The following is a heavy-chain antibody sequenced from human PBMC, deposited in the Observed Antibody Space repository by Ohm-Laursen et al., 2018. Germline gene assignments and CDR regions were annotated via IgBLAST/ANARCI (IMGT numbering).Heavy chain of an antibody. V-gene: IGHV3-30*18. CDR2: TSYGERNK. CDR1: GFTFSAYW. D-gene: IGHD2-2*01. Sequence: SLRLSCAASGFTFSAYWMSWVRQAPGKGLEWVAVTSYGERNKFYGNSVKGRFTISRDNSKNTLYLQMNSLRPEDSGVYYCAKDVVVVPAASRWFDPWGQGTLVTVFS. J-gene: IGHJ5*02. CDR3: AKDVVVVPAASRWFDP.